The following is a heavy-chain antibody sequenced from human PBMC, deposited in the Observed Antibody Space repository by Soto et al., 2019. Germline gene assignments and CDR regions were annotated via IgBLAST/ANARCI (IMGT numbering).Heavy chain of an antibody. V-gene: IGHV3-30*18. CDR1: GFTFKTHA. D-gene: IGHD1-26*01. CDR3: GKEVGDYVPYYYGVDV. CDR2: IAYDGNEK. J-gene: IGHJ6*02. Sequence: QVQLVESGGGVVQPGTSLRLSCAASGFTFKTHAMHWVRQAPGKGLEWMAVIAYDGNEKFYDDSVKGRFTISRDNSKNALYLQINTLRNEDTAVYYCGKEVGDYVPYYYGVDVWGQGTTVTVSS.